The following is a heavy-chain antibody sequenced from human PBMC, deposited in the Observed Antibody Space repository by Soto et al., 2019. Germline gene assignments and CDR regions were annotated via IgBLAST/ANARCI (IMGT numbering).Heavy chain of an antibody. J-gene: IGHJ4*02. CDR2: IKQDGSEK. CDR1: GFTCIGYG. V-gene: IGHV3-7*01. CDR3: ARDMGIQLWLSAFDY. Sequence: PVVSLRISCAASGFTCIGYGMSWVRQAPGKGLEWVANIKQDGSEKYHVDSVKGRFTISRDNAKNSLYLQMNSLRAEDTAVYYCARDMGIQLWLSAFDYWGQGTLVTVSS. D-gene: IGHD5-18*01.